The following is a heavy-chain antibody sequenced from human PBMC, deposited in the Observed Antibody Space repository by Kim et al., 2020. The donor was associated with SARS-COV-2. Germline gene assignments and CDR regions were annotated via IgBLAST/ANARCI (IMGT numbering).Heavy chain of an antibody. D-gene: IGHD1-26*01. CDR3: ARGKVGATVWFDP. J-gene: IGHJ5*02. CDR1: GGTFSSYA. CDR2: IIPIFGTA. V-gene: IGHV1-69*13. Sequence: SVKVSCKASGGTFSSYAISWVRQAPGQGLEWMGGIIPIFGTANYAQKFQGRVTITADESTSTAYMELSSLRSEDTAVYYCARGKVGATVWFDPWGQGTLVTVSS.